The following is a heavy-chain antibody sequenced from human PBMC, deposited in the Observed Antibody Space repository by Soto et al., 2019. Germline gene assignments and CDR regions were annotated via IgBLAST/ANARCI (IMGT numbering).Heavy chain of an antibody. Sequence: EVHLVESGGDLVPPGRSLRLSCAASGFTFDDYAMHWVRQVPGKGLEWVAGINWNSVNIAYADSVKGRFTISRDNAKNALYLQMNSLRPEDTAIYYCAKVQDYGGNSNVWGQGTAVTVS. J-gene: IGHJ6*02. D-gene: IGHD4-17*01. V-gene: IGHV3-9*01. CDR3: AKVQDYGGNSNV. CDR2: INWNSVNI. CDR1: GFTFDDYA.